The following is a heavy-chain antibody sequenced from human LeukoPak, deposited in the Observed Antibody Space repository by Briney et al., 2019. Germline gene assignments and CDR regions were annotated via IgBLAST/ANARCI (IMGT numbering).Heavy chain of an antibody. D-gene: IGHD1-26*01. J-gene: IGHJ4*02. CDR3: ARDRLRVGATDY. Sequence: PSETLSLTCTVSNGSISSDTYFWSWIRQPAGKGLEWIGRMSSSGISTYSPSLKSRVTISIDTSRNQFSMNLSSVTAADTAVYYCARDRLRVGATDYWGQGTLVTVSS. CDR2: MSSSGIS. V-gene: IGHV4-61*02. CDR1: NGSISSDTYF.